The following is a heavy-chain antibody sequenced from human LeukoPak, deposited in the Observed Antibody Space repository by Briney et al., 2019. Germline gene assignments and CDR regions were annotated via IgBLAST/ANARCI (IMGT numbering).Heavy chain of an antibody. J-gene: IGHJ4*02. CDR2: ISSSSSYK. CDR3: ARDLPFDY. V-gene: IGHV3-21*01. CDR1: GFTFSSYS. Sequence: PGGSLRLSCAASGFTFSSYSMNWVRQAPGKGLEWVSSISSSSSYKYYADSVKGRFTISRDNAKNSLYLQMNSLRAEDTAVYYCARDLPFDYWGQGTLVTVSS.